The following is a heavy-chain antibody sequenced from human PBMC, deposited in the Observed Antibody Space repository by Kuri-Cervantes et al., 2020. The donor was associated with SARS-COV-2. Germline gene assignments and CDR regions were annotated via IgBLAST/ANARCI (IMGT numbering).Heavy chain of an antibody. V-gene: IGHV4-39*07. D-gene: IGHD3-10*01. J-gene: IGHJ5*02. CDR1: GDSIRASSYY. CDR3: AREGQDPGELLRWFDP. Sequence: SETLSLTCNVSGDSIRASSYYWGWIRQPPGKGLEWIGSIYYSGSTYYNPSLKSRVTISVDTSKNQFSLKLSSVTAADTAVYYCAREGQDPGELLRWFDPCGQGTLVTVSS. CDR2: IYYSGST.